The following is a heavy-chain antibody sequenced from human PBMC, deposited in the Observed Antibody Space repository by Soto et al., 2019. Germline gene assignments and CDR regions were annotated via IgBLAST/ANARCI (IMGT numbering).Heavy chain of an antibody. CDR1: GVSFNNNG. CDR2: VSPPFRTS. D-gene: IGHD3-10*01. Sequence: QVQLVQSGAEVKKPGSSVKVSCKTSGVSFNNNGIGWVRQAPGHGLEWMGGVSPPFRTSNYARKFQGRIWFTADPSTGQAKMKLASLPSKNPPSFYWPRFLYYGPGIYPPNGMEAWGQGPTSPSP. J-gene: IGHJ6*02. V-gene: IGHV1-69*01. CDR3: PRFLYYGPGIYPPNGMEA.